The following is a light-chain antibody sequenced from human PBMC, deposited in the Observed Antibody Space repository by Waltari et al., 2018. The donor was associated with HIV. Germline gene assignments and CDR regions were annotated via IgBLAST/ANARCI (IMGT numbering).Light chain of an antibody. Sequence: DIQMTQSPSSLSASVGDRVTITCRASQSISRNLNWYQQKVGKAPKLLIYAASSLQSGVPSRFSGSGSGTDFTLTISSLQPEDFATYYCQQSYSTPYTFGQGTKLEIK. V-gene: IGKV1-39*01. CDR1: QSISRN. CDR3: QQSYSTPYT. CDR2: AAS. J-gene: IGKJ2*01.